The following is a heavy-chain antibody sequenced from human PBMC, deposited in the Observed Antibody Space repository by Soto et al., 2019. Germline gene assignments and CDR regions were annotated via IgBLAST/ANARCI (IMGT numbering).Heavy chain of an antibody. J-gene: IGHJ6*02. D-gene: IGHD2-2*01. CDR1: GGSISSSSYY. CDR2: IYYSGST. V-gene: IGHV4-39*01. Sequence: SETLSLTCTVSGGSISSSSYYWGWIRQPPGKGLEWIGSIYYSGSTYYNPSLKNRVNISLDTSKNQFSLKLSSVTAADTAVYYCARRYQLLVFMDVWGQGTTVTVSS. CDR3: ARRYQLLVFMDV.